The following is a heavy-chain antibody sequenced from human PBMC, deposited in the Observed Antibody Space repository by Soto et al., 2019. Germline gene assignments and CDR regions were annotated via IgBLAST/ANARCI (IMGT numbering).Heavy chain of an antibody. D-gene: IGHD3-3*01. V-gene: IGHV4-59*01. J-gene: IGHJ6*02. CDR3: ARYCSGYYGVGCYYGMDV. CDR2: IYYSGST. CDR1: GGAISSYY. Sequence: SETLSLTCTVSGGAISSYYWSWIRQPPGKGLEWIGYIYYSGSTNYNPSLKSRVTISVDTSKNQFSLKLSSVTAADTAVYYCARYCSGYYGVGCYYGMDVWGQGTTVTVSS.